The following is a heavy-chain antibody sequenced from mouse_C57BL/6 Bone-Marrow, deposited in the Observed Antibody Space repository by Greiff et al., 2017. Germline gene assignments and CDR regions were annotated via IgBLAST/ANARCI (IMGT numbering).Heavy chain of an antibody. Sequence: QVQLKQSGAELARPGASVKLSCKASGYTFTSYGISWVKQRTGQGLEWIGEIYPRSGNTYYNEKFKGKATLTADKSSSIAYMELRSLTSEDSAVYFCASYYDYRLDYWGQGTSVTVSS. D-gene: IGHD2-4*01. CDR3: ASYYDYRLDY. CDR2: IYPRSGNT. V-gene: IGHV1-81*01. J-gene: IGHJ4*01. CDR1: GYTFTSYG.